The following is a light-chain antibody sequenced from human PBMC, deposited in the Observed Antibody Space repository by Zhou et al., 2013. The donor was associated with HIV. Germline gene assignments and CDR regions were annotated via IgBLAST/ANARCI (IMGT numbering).Light chain of an antibody. CDR3: QHFDSSSVA. CDR2: GTS. V-gene: IGKV3-20*01. CDR1: QSVSSSY. Sequence: EVVLTQSPGTLSLSPGERATLSCRASQSVSSSYLAWYQQKPGQAPRLLIYGTSSRATDIPDRFSGSGSGTDFTLTVSRLEPEDFVVYYCQHFDSSSVAFGQGTKLEMK. J-gene: IGKJ2*01.